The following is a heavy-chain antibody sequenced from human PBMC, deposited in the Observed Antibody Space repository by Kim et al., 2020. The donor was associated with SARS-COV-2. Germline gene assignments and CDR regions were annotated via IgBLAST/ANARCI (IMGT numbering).Heavy chain of an antibody. CDR2: ISYDGSNK. CDR1: GFTFSSYA. CDR3: ARDLGSYSSGWDSLGDY. J-gene: IGHJ4*01. V-gene: IGHV3-30*04. Sequence: GGSLRLSCAASGFTFSSYAMHWVRQAPGKGLEWVAVISYDGSNKYYADSVKGRFTISRDNSKNTLYLQMNSLRAEDTAVYYCARDLGSYSSGWDSLGDY. D-gene: IGHD6-19*01.